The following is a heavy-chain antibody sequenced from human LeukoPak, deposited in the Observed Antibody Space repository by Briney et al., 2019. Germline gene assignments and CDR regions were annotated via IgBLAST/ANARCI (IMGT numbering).Heavy chain of an antibody. V-gene: IGHV3-21*01. CDR2: ISGTSTYI. J-gene: IGHJ4*02. CDR3: ARDKGSGWFDCDY. CDR1: GFIFSTYS. Sequence: GGSLRLSCAPSGFIFSTYSMNWVRQAPGKGLEWVSSISGTSTYINYAGSVRGRFTISRGNAKNSLYLQMNSLRAEDTAVYYCARDKGSGWFDCDYWGQGTLVTVSS. D-gene: IGHD6-19*01.